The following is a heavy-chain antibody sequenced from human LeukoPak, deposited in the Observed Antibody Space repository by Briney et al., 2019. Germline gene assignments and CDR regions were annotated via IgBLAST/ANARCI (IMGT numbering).Heavy chain of an antibody. Sequence: SVKVSCKASGGTFSSYAISWVRQAPGQGLEWMGRIIPILGIANYAQEFQGRVTITADKSTSTAYMELSSLRSEDTAVYYCASPKGSSSWYRSPYYYYGMDVWGQGTTVTVSS. CDR2: IIPILGIA. CDR1: GGTFSSYA. CDR3: ASPKGSSSWYRSPYYYYGMDV. V-gene: IGHV1-69*04. J-gene: IGHJ6*02. D-gene: IGHD6-13*01.